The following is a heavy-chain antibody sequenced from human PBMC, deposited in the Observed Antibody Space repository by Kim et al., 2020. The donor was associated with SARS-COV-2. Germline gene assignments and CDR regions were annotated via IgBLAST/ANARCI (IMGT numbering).Heavy chain of an antibody. J-gene: IGHJ6*02. CDR1: GYSFTSYW. CDR3: ARGGSGSGSYYSEAFPLYYYYYGMDV. Sequence: GESLKISCKGSGYSFTSYWIGWVRQMPGKGLEWMGIIYPGDSDTRYSPSFQGQVTISADKSISTAYLQWSSLKASDTAMYYCARGGSGSGSYYSEAFPLYYYYYGMDVWGQGTTVTVSS. CDR2: IYPGDSDT. D-gene: IGHD3-10*01. V-gene: IGHV5-51*01.